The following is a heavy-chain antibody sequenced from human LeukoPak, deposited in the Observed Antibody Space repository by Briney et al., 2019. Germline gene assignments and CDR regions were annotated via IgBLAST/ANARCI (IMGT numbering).Heavy chain of an antibody. CDR3: ARGWAAGTQYFQH. V-gene: IGHV1-8*01. CDR1: GYTFTSYD. J-gene: IGHJ1*01. CDR2: MNPNSGNP. D-gene: IGHD6-13*01. Sequence: GASVKVSCKASGYTFTSYDINWVRQATGQGLEWMGCMNPNSGNPCYAQKVQGRFTMTRNTSISTPSMELSSLRSEDTAVYYCARGWAAGTQYFQHWGQGTLVTVSA.